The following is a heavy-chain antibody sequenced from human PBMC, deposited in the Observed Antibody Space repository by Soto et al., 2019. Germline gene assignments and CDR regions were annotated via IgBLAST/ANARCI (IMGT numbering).Heavy chain of an antibody. Sequence: QVQLQQWGAGLLKPSETLSLTCAVYGGSFSGYYWCWIRQPPGKGLEWIGEINQSGSTNYNPSLTSRVPISVDTSKNQFSLKLSSVTAADTAVYYCARGRRIQLWFPGLIDYWGQGTLVTVSS. CDR3: ARGRRIQLWFPGLIDY. CDR1: GGSFSGYY. V-gene: IGHV4-34*01. J-gene: IGHJ4*02. D-gene: IGHD5-18*01. CDR2: INQSGST.